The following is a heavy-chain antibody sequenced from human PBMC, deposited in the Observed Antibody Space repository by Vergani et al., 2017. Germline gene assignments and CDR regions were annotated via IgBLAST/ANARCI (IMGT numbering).Heavy chain of an antibody. CDR2: IQKDGIDK. J-gene: IGHJ4*02. V-gene: IGHV3-30*02. CDR1: GFTFNRYG. Sequence: QVQLVQSGGGVVQPGGSLRLSCVASGFTFNRYGMQWVRQAPGKGLEWVAFIQKDGIDKFYADSVRGRFTISRDISKNTLYLEMNSLSAEDTALYHCVKDHPVFDEWGRGTLVTVSS. CDR3: VKDHPVFDE.